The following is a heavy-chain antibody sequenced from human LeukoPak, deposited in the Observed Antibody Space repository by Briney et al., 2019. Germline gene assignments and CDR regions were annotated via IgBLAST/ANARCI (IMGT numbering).Heavy chain of an antibody. V-gene: IGHV4-4*07. CDR3: ASLRGAYYMDV. CDR2: IYTSGST. J-gene: IGHJ6*03. D-gene: IGHD3-10*01. Sequence: PSETLSLTCTVSGGSISGYYWSWIRQPAGKGLEWIGRIYTSGSTNYNPSLKSRVTMSVDTSKNQFSLRLSSVTAADTAIYYCASLRGAYYMDVWGKGTTVTVSS. CDR1: GGSISGYY.